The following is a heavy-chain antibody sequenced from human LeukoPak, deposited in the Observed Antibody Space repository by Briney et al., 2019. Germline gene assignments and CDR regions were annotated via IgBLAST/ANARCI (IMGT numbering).Heavy chain of an antibody. D-gene: IGHD3-22*01. CDR3: AKATRSYYYDSSGYVDY. CDR2: ISGSGGST. Sequence: GGSLRLSCAASGFTFSSYAMSWVRQAPGKGLEWVSAISGSGGSTYYADSVKGRFTISRDNSKNTLYLQMNSLRAEDTAVYYCAKATRSYYYDSSGYVDYWGQGTLVTVSS. CDR1: GFTFSSYA. J-gene: IGHJ4*02. V-gene: IGHV3-23*01.